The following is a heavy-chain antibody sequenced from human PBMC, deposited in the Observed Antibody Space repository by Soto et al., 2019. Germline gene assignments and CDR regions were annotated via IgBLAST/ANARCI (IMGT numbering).Heavy chain of an antibody. V-gene: IGHV3-23*01. J-gene: IGHJ4*02. D-gene: IGHD1-26*01. CDR1: GFTFSSYA. CDR2: ISGSGGST. CDR3: AKVPKWATLFDY. Sequence: PVGSLRLSCAASGFTFSSYAMSWVRQAPGKGLEWVSAISGSGGSTYYADSVKGRFTISRDNSKNTLYLQMNSLRAEDTAVYYCAKVPKWATLFDYWGQGTLVTVSS.